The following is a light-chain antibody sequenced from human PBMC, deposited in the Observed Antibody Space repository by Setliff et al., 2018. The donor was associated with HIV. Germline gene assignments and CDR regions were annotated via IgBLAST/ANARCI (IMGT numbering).Light chain of an antibody. CDR2: DVS. J-gene: IGLJ1*01. CDR1: SSDVDAYDY. V-gene: IGLV2-11*01. CDR3: CSYAGSYTYV. Sequence: QSVLTQPRSMSGSPGQSVTISCTGTSSDVDAYDYVSWYQHHPGKAPKLLIYDVSERPSGVPDRFSGSKSGNTASLTISGLQAEDEADYYCCSYAGSYTYVFGTGTKVTVL.